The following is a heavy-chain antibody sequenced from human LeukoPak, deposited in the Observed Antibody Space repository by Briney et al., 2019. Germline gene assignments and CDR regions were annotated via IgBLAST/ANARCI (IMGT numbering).Heavy chain of an antibody. CDR2: ISAYNGNT. D-gene: IGHD2-2*01. CDR1: GYTFTSYG. Sequence: ASVTVSCTASGYTFTSYGISWVRQAPGQGLEWMGWISAYNGNTNYAQKLQGRVTMTTDTSTSTAYMELRSLRSDDTAVYYCASLPLQPRSSYVQQWGQGTLVTVSS. CDR3: ASLPLQPRSSYVQQ. J-gene: IGHJ1*01. V-gene: IGHV1-18*01.